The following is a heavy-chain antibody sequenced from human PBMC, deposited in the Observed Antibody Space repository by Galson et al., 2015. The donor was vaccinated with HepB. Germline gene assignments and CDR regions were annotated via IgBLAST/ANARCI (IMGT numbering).Heavy chain of an antibody. Sequence: SLRLSCAASGFTFSNHWMHWVRQAPGKGLVWVSRIGREGSRTSNVDPVKGRFTLSRDNAKNMVYLQMSGLSADDTAVYYCAQGKPIAVGPSAWGDFQHWGQGTPVTVSS. CDR1: GFTFSNHW. J-gene: IGHJ1*01. D-gene: IGHD6-19*01. CDR2: IGREGSRT. CDR3: AQGKPIAVGPSAWGDFQH. V-gene: IGHV3-74*01.